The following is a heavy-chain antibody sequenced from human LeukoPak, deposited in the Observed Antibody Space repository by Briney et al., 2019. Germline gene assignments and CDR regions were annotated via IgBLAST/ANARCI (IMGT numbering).Heavy chain of an antibody. J-gene: IGHJ3*02. CDR1: GGTFSSYA. V-gene: IGHV1-69*13. Sequence: SVKVSCKASGGTFSSYAISWVRQAPGQGLEWMGGIIPIFGTANYAQKFQGRVTITADESTSTAYMELSSLRSEDTAVYYCAREVGYYDSSGYYYVGAFDIWGQGTMVTVSS. CDR3: AREVGYYDSSGYYYVGAFDI. CDR2: IIPIFGTA. D-gene: IGHD3-22*01.